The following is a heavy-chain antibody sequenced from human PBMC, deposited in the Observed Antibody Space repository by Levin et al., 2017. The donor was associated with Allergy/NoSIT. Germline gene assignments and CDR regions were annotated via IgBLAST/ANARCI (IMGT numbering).Heavy chain of an antibody. J-gene: IGHJ4*02. D-gene: IGHD3-9*01. Sequence: GSLRLSCAIYGGSFRGYYWSWIRQAPGKGLEWIGSIYNSGSTYYNPSLKSRVTTSVDTSKNQFSLKLSSVTAADTAVYYCARQCYDILTGYYNFDYWGQGTLVTVSS. CDR3: ARQCYDILTGYYNFDY. CDR2: IYNSGST. CDR1: GGSFRGYY. V-gene: IGHV4-34*01.